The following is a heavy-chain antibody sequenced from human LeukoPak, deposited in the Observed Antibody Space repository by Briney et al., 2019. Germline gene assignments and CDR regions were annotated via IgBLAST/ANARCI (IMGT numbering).Heavy chain of an antibody. CDR3: AKDRGGSYYYYYYMDV. CDR2: IWYDGSNK. Sequence: GRSLRLSCAASGFTFSSYGMHWVRQAPGKGLEWVAVIWYDGSNKYYADSVKGRFTISRDNSKDTLYLQMNSLRAEDTAVFYCAKDRGGSYYYYYYMDVWGKGTTVTVSS. J-gene: IGHJ6*03. V-gene: IGHV3-33*06. D-gene: IGHD2-15*01. CDR1: GFTFSSYG.